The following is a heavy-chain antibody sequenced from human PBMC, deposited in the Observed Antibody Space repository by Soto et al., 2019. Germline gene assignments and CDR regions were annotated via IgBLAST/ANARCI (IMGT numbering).Heavy chain of an antibody. CDR1: GGSISSYY. D-gene: IGHD2-2*01. J-gene: IGHJ4*02. CDR3: ARELDCSSTSCYDY. V-gene: IGHV4-59*01. CDR2: IYYSGST. Sequence: TLSLTCTVSGGSISSYYWSWIRQPPGKGLEWIGYIYYSGSTNYNPSLKSRVTISVDTSKNQFSLKLSSVTAADTAVYYCARELDCSSTSCYDYWGQGTLVTVSS.